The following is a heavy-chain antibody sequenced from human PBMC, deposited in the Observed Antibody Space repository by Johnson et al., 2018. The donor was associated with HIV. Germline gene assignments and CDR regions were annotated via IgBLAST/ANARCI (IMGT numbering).Heavy chain of an antibody. CDR2: ISSSGTNI. D-gene: IGHD2-2*01. CDR3: ARGIQPDAFDI. Sequence: VQLVESGGVVVQPGGSLRLSCAASGFTFDDYAMHWVRQAPGKGLEWVSYISSSGTNIYYADSVKGRFSISRDNAKSSLYLQMNSLRAEDTAVYYCARGIQPDAFDIWGQGTMVTVSS. V-gene: IGHV3-48*03. J-gene: IGHJ3*02. CDR1: GFTFDDYA.